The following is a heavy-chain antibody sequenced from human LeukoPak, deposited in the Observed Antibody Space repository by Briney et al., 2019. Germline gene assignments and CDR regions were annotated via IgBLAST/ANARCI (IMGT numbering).Heavy chain of an antibody. V-gene: IGHV4-59*12. Sequence: SETLSLTCSVSRGSISTYSWSWIRQPPGEGLEGIGYIYSSGSTKYNPSLNSRVTISLDTSKNQFSLKLRSVTAADTAVYYCARVSTLGARPSGYFYYGMDVWGQGTTVIVSS. CDR1: RGSISTYS. CDR3: ARVSTLGARPSGYFYYGMDV. J-gene: IGHJ6*02. CDR2: IYSSGST. D-gene: IGHD6-6*01.